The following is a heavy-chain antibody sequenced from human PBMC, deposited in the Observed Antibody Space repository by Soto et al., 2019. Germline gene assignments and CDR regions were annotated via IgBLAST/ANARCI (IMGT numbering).Heavy chain of an antibody. CDR1: GFTFSSYA. CDR2: ISGSGGST. D-gene: IGHD1-7*01. J-gene: IGHJ5*02. Sequence: GGSLRLSCAASGFTFSSYAMSWVRQAPGKGLEWVSAISGSGGSTYYADSVKGRFTISRDNSKNTLYLQMNSLRAEDTAVYYCAKDRLQNWNSMLNWFEPWGQGTLVTVSS. CDR3: AKDRLQNWNSMLNWFEP. V-gene: IGHV3-23*01.